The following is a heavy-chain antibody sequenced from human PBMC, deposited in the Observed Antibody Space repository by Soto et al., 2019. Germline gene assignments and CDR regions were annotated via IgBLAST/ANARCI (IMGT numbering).Heavy chain of an antibody. V-gene: IGHV3-48*01. Sequence: GGSLRLSCAASGFTFSSYSMNWVRQAPGKGLEWVSYISSSSSTIYYADSVKGRFTISRDNAKNSLYLQMNSLRAEDTAVYYCAREDFALHYYYMDVWGKGTTVTVSS. CDR2: ISSSSSTI. D-gene: IGHD3-3*01. CDR3: AREDFALHYYYMDV. CDR1: GFTFSSYS. J-gene: IGHJ6*03.